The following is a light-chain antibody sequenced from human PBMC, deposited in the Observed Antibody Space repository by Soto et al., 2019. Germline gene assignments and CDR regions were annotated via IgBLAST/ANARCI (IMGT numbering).Light chain of an antibody. J-gene: IGKJ1*01. V-gene: IGKV3-15*01. CDR3: QQYNKWPLT. CDR1: QSVSIA. Sequence: EIVMTQSPATLSVSPGERATLSCRASQSVSIALAWYQQTPGQAPRLLIYGASTRATGDPPTFSGSASGTEFTLTISSLQSEDFTVYYCQQYNKWPLTFGQGTKVDIK. CDR2: GAS.